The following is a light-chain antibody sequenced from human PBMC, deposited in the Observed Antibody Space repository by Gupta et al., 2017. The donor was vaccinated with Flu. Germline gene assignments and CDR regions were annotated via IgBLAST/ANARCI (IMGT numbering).Light chain of an antibody. J-gene: IGKJ2*01. Sequence: DRVTITCQASQSISIYLNWYQQTPGKAPKLLIITASTLQSGVPSRFRGGGSGTDFTLTISSLQPEDFATYYCQQSYSAPVFTFGQGTKVEIK. CDR1: QSISIY. CDR3: QQSYSAPVFT. V-gene: IGKV1-39*01. CDR2: TAS.